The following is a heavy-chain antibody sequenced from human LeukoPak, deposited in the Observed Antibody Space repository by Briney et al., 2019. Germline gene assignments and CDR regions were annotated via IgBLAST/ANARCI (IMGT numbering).Heavy chain of an antibody. Sequence: PSETLSLTCTVSGGSISSGGYYWSWIRQPPGKGLEWIGYIYYSGSTNYNPSLKSQVTISVDTSKNQFSLKLSSVTAADTAVYYCAASGGKRGNWFDPWGQGTLVTVSS. CDR3: AASGGKRGNWFDP. CDR1: GGSISSGGYY. J-gene: IGHJ5*02. V-gene: IGHV4-61*08. D-gene: IGHD3-10*01. CDR2: IYYSGST.